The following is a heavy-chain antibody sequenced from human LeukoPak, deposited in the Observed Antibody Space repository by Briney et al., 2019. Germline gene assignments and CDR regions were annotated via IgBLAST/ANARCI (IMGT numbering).Heavy chain of an antibody. CDR2: INPNSGGT. CDR3: TRDQGYYDFWSGYILGTYFDY. D-gene: IGHD3-3*01. CDR1: GYTFTDYY. Sequence: WASVKVSCKASGYTFTDYYIYWVRQAPGQGLEWMGWINPNSGGTNYAQKFQGRVTLTRDTSISTAYMELSRLRSDDTAVYYCTRDQGYYDFWSGYILGTYFDYWGQGTLVTVSS. J-gene: IGHJ4*02. V-gene: IGHV1-2*02.